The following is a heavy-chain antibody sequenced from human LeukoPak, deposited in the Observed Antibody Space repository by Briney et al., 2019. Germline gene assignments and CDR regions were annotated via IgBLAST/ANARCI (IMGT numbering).Heavy chain of an antibody. CDR2: IGTAGDT. Sequence: PGGSLRLSCAASGFTFSSYDMHWVRQATGKGLEWVSAIGTAGDTYYPGSVKGRFTISRENAKNSLYLQMNSLRAEDTAVYYCAKARTDYYDSSGYYFPFDYWGQGTLVTVSS. D-gene: IGHD3-22*01. CDR1: GFTFSSYD. J-gene: IGHJ4*02. CDR3: AKARTDYYDSSGYYFPFDY. V-gene: IGHV3-13*01.